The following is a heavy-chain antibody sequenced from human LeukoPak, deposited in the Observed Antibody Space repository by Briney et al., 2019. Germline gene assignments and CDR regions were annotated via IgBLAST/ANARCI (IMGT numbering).Heavy chain of an antibody. V-gene: IGHV3-30*18. CDR1: GFTFSNYG. Sequence: GGSLRLSCAASGFTFSNYGMHWVRQAPGKGLEWVTLISYDGSNKYYADSVKGRFTISRDNSKNTLYLQMNSLRAEDTAVYYCAKSQGTWHDILTLLYSPTSLFDYWGQGTLVTVFS. CDR3: AKSQGTWHDILTLLYSPTSLFDY. D-gene: IGHD3-9*01. CDR2: ISYDGSNK. J-gene: IGHJ4*02.